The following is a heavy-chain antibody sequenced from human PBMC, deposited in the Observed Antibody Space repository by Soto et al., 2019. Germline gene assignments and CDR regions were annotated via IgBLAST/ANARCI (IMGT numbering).Heavy chain of an antibody. CDR3: PRKSDASTVPEADSV. CDR1: GFSVGSNY. D-gene: IGHD2-2*01. J-gene: IGHJ4*02. V-gene: IGHV3-53*02. Sequence: EVQLVETGGGVIQPGWSLRLSCAASGFSVGSNYMTWVRQFPGKGLEWVSLIYSNGDTDYADSVKVRFSISRDTFKNTLYLQMNNLRAEDTAVYHWPRKSDASTVPEADSVWGRGTLVTGSS. CDR2: IYSNGDT.